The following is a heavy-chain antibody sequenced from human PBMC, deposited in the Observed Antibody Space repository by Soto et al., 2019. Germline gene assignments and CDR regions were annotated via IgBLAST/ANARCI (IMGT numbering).Heavy chain of an antibody. CDR2: ISCDGSNK. CDR1: GFTFSSYG. CDR3: AIAPPTAIDFDTAMGDLDY. J-gene: IGHJ4*02. D-gene: IGHD5-18*01. V-gene: IGHV3-30*03. Sequence: QVQLVESGGGVVQPGRSLRLSCAASGFTFSSYGMHWVRQAPGKGLEWVAVISCDGSNKYYADSVKGRFTISRDNSKNTLYLQMNSLRAEDTAVYYCAIAPPTAIDFDTAMGDLDYWGQGTLVTVSS.